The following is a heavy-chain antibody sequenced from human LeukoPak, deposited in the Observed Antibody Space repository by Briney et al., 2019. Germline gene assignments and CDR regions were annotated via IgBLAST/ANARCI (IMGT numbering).Heavy chain of an antibody. CDR2: IKQDGSEK. CDR3: ARDSVFTLDY. J-gene: IGHJ4*02. V-gene: IGHV3-7*01. Sequence: GGSLRLSCAASGFTFSDYYMSWVRQAPGKGLEWVANIKQDGSEKYYVDSVKGRFTISRDNAKNSLYLQMNSLRAEDTAVYYCARDSVFTLDYWGQGTLVTVSS. CDR1: GFTFSDYY. D-gene: IGHD2-21*01.